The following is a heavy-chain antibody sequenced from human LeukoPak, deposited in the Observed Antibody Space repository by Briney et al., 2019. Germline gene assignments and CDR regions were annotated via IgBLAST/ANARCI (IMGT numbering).Heavy chain of an antibody. CDR1: GFTFSDYY. CDR2: ISSSGSTI. V-gene: IGHV3-11*04. CDR3: ARDAQLWSNWFDP. J-gene: IGHJ5*02. Sequence: PGGSLRLSCAASGFTFSDYYRSWIRQAPGKGLEWVSYISSSGSTIYYADSVKGRFTISRDNAKNSLYLQMNSLRAEDTAVYYCARDAQLWSNWFDPWGQGTLVTVSS. D-gene: IGHD5-18*01.